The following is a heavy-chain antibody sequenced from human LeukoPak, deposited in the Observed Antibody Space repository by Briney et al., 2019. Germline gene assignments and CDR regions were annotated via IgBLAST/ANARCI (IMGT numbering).Heavy chain of an antibody. CDR1: GGSISSFY. J-gene: IGHJ4*02. CDR3: ARVWGYSYGYFDY. V-gene: IGHV4-4*07. Sequence: SETLSLTCSVSGGSISSFYWSWVRQPAGKGLEWIGRIFASGGTSYNPSLKSRVTISVDKSKNQFSLKLSSVTAADTAVYYCARVWGYSYGYFDYWGQGSLVTVSS. D-gene: IGHD5-12*01. CDR2: IFASGGT.